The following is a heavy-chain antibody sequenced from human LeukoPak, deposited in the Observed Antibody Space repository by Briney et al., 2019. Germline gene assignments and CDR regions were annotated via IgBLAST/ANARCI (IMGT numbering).Heavy chain of an antibody. CDR3: ARVYYYDSSGYLNYYYYYMDV. D-gene: IGHD3-22*01. CDR2: IYYSGST. CDR1: GDSISTNYY. Sequence: SETLSLTCSVSGDSISTNYYWTWIRQPPGKGLEWIGYIYYSGSTNYNPSLKSRVTISVDTSKNQFSLKLSSVTAADTAVYYCARVYYYDSSGYLNYYYYYMDVWGKGTTVTVSS. V-gene: IGHV4-59*01. J-gene: IGHJ6*03.